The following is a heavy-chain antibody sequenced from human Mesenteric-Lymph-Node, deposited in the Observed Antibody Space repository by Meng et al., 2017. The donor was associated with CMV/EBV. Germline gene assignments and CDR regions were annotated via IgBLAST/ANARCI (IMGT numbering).Heavy chain of an antibody. CDR1: GYTFTGYY. Sequence: ASVKVSCKASGYTFTGYYMHWVRQAPGQGLEWMGWINPNSGGTNYAQKFQGRVTMTRDTSISTAYMELSRLRSDDTAVYYCASRRSVLLWFGSPGGMDVWGQGTTVTVSS. CDR2: INPNSGGT. V-gene: IGHV1-2*02. CDR3: ASRRSVLLWFGSPGGMDV. J-gene: IGHJ6*02. D-gene: IGHD3-10*01.